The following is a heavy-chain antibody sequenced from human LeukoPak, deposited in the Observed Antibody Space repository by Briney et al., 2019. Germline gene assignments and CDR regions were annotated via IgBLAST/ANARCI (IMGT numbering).Heavy chain of an antibody. J-gene: IGHJ3*02. CDR3: ARQQLVRPAGAFDI. V-gene: IGHV5-51*01. CDR2: IYPGDSDT. Sequence: GESLKISCKGSGYSFTTYWIGWVRQMPGKGLEWMGIIYPGDSDTRYSPSFQGQVTFSADKSISTAYLQWSSLKASNTAMYYCARQQLVRPAGAFDIWGQGTMVTVSS. D-gene: IGHD6-13*01. CDR1: GYSFTTYW.